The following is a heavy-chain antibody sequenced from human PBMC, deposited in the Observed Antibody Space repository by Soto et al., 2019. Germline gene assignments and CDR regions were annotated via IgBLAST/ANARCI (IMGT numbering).Heavy chain of an antibody. CDR1: GGSVSSGSYY. CDR3: ARGRGYYDTSYFDY. CDR2: KYYSGST. Sequence: PSETLSLTCTVPGGSVSSGSYYWSWIRQPPGKGLEWNGYKYYSGSTNYNSSLKSRAFISVDTSKNQFSLKLSSVTAADTAVYYCARGRGYYDTSYFDYWGQGTLVTVSS. V-gene: IGHV4-61*01. J-gene: IGHJ4*02. D-gene: IGHD3-22*01.